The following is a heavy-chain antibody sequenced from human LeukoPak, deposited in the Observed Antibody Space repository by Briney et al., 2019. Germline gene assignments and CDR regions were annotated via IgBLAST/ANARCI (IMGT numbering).Heavy chain of an antibody. D-gene: IGHD3-9*01. CDR2: MNPNSGNT. Sequence: ASVKVSCKASAYTFTSYDINWVRQATGQGLEWMGWMNPNSGNTGYAQKFQGRVTMTRNTSISTAYMELSSLRSEDTAVYYCAREHYDILTGLVGGWFDPWGQGTLVTVSS. V-gene: IGHV1-8*01. CDR1: AYTFTSYD. J-gene: IGHJ5*02. CDR3: AREHYDILTGLVGGWFDP.